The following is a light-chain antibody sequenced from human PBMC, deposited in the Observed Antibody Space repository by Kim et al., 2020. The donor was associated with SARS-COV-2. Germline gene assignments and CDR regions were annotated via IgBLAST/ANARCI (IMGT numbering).Light chain of an antibody. CDR3: QVWDSSSDHPYWV. CDR2: YDS. V-gene: IGLV3-21*04. Sequence: SYELTQPPSVSVAPGKTARITCGGNNIGSKSVHWYQQKPGQAPVLVIYYDSDRPSGIPERFSGSNSGNTATLTISRVEAGDVADYYCQVWDSSSDHPYWVFGGGTKLTVL. J-gene: IGLJ3*02. CDR1: NIGSKS.